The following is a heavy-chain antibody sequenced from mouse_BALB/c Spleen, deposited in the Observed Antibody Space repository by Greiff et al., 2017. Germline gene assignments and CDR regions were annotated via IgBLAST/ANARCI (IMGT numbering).Heavy chain of an antibody. J-gene: IGHJ2*01. CDR2: ISDGGSYT. V-gene: IGHV5-4*02. D-gene: IGHD1-1*01. CDR1: GFTFSDYY. Sequence: EVKVVESGGGLVKPGGSLKLSCAASGFTFSDYYMYWVRQTPEKRLEWVATISDGGSYTYYPDSVKGRFTISRDNAKNNLYLQMSSLKSEDTAMYYCARDPITTVAHYFDYWGQGTTLTVSS. CDR3: ARDPITTVAHYFDY.